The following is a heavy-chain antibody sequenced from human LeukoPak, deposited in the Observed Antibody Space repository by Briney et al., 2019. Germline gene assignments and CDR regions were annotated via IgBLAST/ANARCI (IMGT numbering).Heavy chain of an antibody. CDR2: FGGSGAGT. CDR3: AKRERYYFDS. J-gene: IGHJ4*02. CDR1: GFTFSSYA. Sequence: PGGSLRLSCAASGFTFSSYAMSWVRQAPGKGLEWVSTFGGSGAGTYYADSVKGRFTISRGNSKNTLYLQMNSLRAEDTAVYYCAKRERYYFDSWGQGTLVTVSS. V-gene: IGHV3-23*01.